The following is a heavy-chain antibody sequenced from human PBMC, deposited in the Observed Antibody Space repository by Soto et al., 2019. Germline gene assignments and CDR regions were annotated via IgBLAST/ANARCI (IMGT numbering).Heavy chain of an antibody. V-gene: IGHV4-30-2*01. CDR2: IYHSGST. J-gene: IGHJ6*02. D-gene: IGHD3-10*01. Sequence: SETLSLTCAVSGGSIISCGYSWSWIRQPPGRGLEWIGYIYHSGSTYYNPSLKSRVTISVDRSKNQFSLKLSSVTAADTAVYYCARRGVRGVLYGMDFWGQGTTVTVSS. CDR1: GGSIISCGYS. CDR3: ARRGVRGVLYGMDF.